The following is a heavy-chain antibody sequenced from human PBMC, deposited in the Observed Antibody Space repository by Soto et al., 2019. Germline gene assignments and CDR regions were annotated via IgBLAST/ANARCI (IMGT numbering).Heavy chain of an antibody. V-gene: IGHV3-33*01. J-gene: IGHJ6*02. CDR2: IWYDGSNK. CDR1: GFTFSSYG. CDR3: ARVATGGYYYYGMDV. Sequence: PGGSLRLSCAASGFTFSSYGMHWVRRAPGKGLEWVAVIWYDGSNKYYADSVKGRFTISRDNSKNTLYLQMNSLRAEDTAVYYCARVATGGYYYYGMDVWGQGTTVTVS. D-gene: IGHD7-27*01.